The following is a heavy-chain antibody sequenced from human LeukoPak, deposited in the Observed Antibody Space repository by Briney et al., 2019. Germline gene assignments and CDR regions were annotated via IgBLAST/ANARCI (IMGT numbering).Heavy chain of an antibody. CDR2: ISGSGGST. V-gene: IGHV3-23*01. CDR1: GFTFSSYA. CDR3: ARDFNYYDSSGYYYAFDI. D-gene: IGHD3-22*01. J-gene: IGHJ3*02. Sequence: GGSLRLSCAASGFTFSSYAMSWVRQAPGKGLEWVSAISGSGGSTYYADSVKGRFTISRDNSKNTLYLQMNSLRAEDTAVYYCARDFNYYDSSGYYYAFDIWGQGTMVTVSS.